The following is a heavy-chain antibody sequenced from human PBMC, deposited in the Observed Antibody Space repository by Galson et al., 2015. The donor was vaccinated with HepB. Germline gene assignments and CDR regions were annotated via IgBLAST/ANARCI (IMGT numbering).Heavy chain of an antibody. Sequence: TLSLTCTVSGGSISSGSYYWSWIRQPAGKGLEWIGRIYTSGSTNYNPSLKSRVTISVDTSKNQFSLKLSSVTAADTAVYYCARGAYYGSGSWRDRYYYGMDVWGQGTTVTVSS. V-gene: IGHV4-61*02. CDR2: IYTSGST. CDR1: GGSISSGSYY. CDR3: ARGAYYGSGSWRDRYYYGMDV. D-gene: IGHD3-10*01. J-gene: IGHJ6*02.